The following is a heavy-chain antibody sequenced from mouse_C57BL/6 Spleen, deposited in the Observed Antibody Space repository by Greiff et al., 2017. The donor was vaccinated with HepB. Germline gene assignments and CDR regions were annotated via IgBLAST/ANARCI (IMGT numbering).Heavy chain of an antibody. D-gene: IGHD1-1*01. CDR3: ARHERHYYGSSYSSWFAY. Sequence: VQLQQSGAELVKPGASVKLSCKASGYTFTEYTIHWVKQRSGQGLEWIGWFYPGSGSIKYNEKFKDKATLTADKSSSTVYMELSRLTSEDSAVYFCARHERHYYGSSYSSWFAYWGQGTLVTVSA. J-gene: IGHJ3*01. CDR1: GYTFTEYT. CDR2: FYPGSGSI. V-gene: IGHV1-62-2*01.